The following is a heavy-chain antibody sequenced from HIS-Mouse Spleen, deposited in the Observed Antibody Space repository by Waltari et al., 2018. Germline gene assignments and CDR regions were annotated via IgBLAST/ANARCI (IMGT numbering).Heavy chain of an antibody. CDR3: ARDPSGYDNH. V-gene: IGHV3-21*01. D-gene: IGHD5-12*01. CDR1: GFTFSSYS. Sequence: EVQLVESGGGLVKPGGSLRLSCAASGFTFSSYSMNWVRQAPGKGLEWVASISSSSSYIYYADSVKGRFTISRDNAKNSLYLQMNSLRAEDTAVYYCARDPSGYDNHWGQGTLVTVSS. J-gene: IGHJ5*02. CDR2: ISSSSSYI.